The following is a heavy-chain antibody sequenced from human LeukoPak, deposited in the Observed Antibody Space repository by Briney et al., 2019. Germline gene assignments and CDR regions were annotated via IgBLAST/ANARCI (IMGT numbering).Heavy chain of an antibody. CDR1: GFTFDDYA. J-gene: IGHJ5*02. Sequence: GRSLRLSCAASGFTFDDYAMHWVRQAPGKGLEWVAGISWNSGSIGYADSVKGRFTISRDNAKNSLYLQMNSLRAEDTALYYFAKDGAAGGQGNWFDPWGQGTLVTVSS. CDR3: AKDGAAGGQGNWFDP. CDR2: ISWNSGSI. D-gene: IGHD6-13*01. V-gene: IGHV3-9*01.